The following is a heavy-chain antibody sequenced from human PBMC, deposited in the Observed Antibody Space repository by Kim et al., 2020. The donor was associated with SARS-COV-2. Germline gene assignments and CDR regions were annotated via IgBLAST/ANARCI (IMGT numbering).Heavy chain of an antibody. Sequence: GRSLRLSCAASGFTFSSYSMNWVRQAPGKGLEWVSSISSSSSYIYYADSVKGRFTISRDNAKNSLYLQMNSLRAEDTAVYYCARDLAGYSYGHPYYFDYWGQGTLVTVSS. V-gene: IGHV3-21*01. CDR3: ARDLAGYSYGHPYYFDY. J-gene: IGHJ4*02. CDR1: GFTFSSYS. CDR2: ISSSSSYI. D-gene: IGHD5-18*01.